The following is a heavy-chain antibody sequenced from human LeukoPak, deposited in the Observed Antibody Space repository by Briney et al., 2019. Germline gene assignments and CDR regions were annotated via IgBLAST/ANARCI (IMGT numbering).Heavy chain of an antibody. CDR2: INPSGGST. V-gene: IGHV1-46*01. J-gene: IGHJ4*02. D-gene: IGHD2-2*01. CDR3: ARDGYCSSTSCPGGY. CDR1: GYTFTSYY. Sequence: ASVKVSCKASGYTFTSYYMHWVRQAPGQGLEWMGIINPSGGSTSYAQKFQGRVTMTRDMSTSTVYVELSSLRSEDTAVYYCARDGYCSSTSCPGGYWGQGTLVTVSS.